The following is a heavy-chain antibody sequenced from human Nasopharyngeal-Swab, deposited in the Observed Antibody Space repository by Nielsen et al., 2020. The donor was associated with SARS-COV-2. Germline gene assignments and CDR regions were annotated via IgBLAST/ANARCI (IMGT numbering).Heavy chain of an antibody. CDR2: IYTSGST. V-gene: IGHV4-61*02. CDR1: GGSISSGSYY. J-gene: IGHJ4*02. CDR3: ARGSRGYYFDY. Sequence: SETLSLTCTVSGGSISSGSYYWSWIRQPAGKGLEWIGRIYTSGSTNYNPSLKSRVTISVDTSKNQFSLKLSSVTAADTAVYYCARGSRGYYFDYRGQGTLVTVSS. D-gene: IGHD2-15*01.